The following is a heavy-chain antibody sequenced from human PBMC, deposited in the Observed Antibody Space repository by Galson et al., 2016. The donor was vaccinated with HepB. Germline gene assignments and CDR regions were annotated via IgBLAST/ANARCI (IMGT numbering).Heavy chain of an antibody. CDR3: ARQDTRAGTYLGELDY. D-gene: IGHD6-13*01. CDR1: LGSTRDRFHY. CDR2: IYFSGST. Sequence: SETLSLTCIVSLGSTRDRFHYWGWIRQLPGKGLEWIGSIYFSGSTYYNPSLKSRLTISVDTSKNLFSLKLRSVTAADTAVYFCARQDTRAGTYLGELDYWGQGILVTVSS. V-gene: IGHV4-39*01. J-gene: IGHJ4*02.